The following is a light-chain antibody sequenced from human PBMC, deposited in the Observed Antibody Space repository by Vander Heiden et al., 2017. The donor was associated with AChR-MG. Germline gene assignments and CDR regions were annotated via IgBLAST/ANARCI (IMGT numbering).Light chain of an antibody. CDR2: DAS. CDR3: QQRSNWPSSLT. Sequence: EIVLTQSPATLSLSPGERATLSCRASQSVSSYLAWYQQKPGQAPRLLIYDASNRATGIPARFRCSGSGTDFTLTISSLEPEDFAFYYCQQRSNWPSSLTFGGGTKVEIK. CDR1: QSVSSY. V-gene: IGKV3-11*01. J-gene: IGKJ4*01.